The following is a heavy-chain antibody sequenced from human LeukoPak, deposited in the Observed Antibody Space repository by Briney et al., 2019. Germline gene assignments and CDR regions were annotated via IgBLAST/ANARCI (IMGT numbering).Heavy chain of an antibody. J-gene: IGHJ4*02. V-gene: IGHV6-1*01. CDR1: GDSVSSNSAA. CDR3: ARSPDGYNLEIGYFDY. CDR2: TYYRSKWYN. Sequence: SQTLSLTCAISGDSVSSNSAAWNWIRQSPSRGLVWLGRTYYRSKWYNDYAVSVKSRITINPDTSKNQFSLQPNSVTPEDTAVYYCARSPDGYNLEIGYFDYWGQGTLVTVSS. D-gene: IGHD5-24*01.